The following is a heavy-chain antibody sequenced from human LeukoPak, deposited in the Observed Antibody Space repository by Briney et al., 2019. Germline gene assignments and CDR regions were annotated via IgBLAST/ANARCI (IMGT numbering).Heavy chain of an antibody. D-gene: IGHD6-19*01. CDR2: ISSSSSTI. CDR3: ARDYSSGWYDY. CDR1: GFTFSSYA. J-gene: IGHJ4*02. V-gene: IGHV3-48*04. Sequence: GGSLRLSCAASGFTFSSYAMHWVRQAPGKGLEWVSYISSSSSTIYYADSVKGRFTISRDNAKNSLYLQMNSLRAEDTAVYYCARDYSSGWYDYWGQGTLVIVSS.